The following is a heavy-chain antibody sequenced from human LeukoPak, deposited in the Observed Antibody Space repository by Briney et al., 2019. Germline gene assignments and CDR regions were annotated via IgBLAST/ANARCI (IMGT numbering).Heavy chain of an antibody. Sequence: ASVKVSCKASGYTFTGYYMHWVRQAPGQGLEWMGWIDPNSGGTNYAQKFQGRVTMTRDTSISTAYMELSRLRSDDTAVYYCARGDLYYDFWSCYSGDSMGLDYWGQGTLVTVSS. CDR3: ARGDLYYDFWSCYSGDSMGLDY. V-gene: IGHV1-2*02. J-gene: IGHJ4*02. D-gene: IGHD3-3*01. CDR2: IDPNSGGT. CDR1: GYTFTGYY.